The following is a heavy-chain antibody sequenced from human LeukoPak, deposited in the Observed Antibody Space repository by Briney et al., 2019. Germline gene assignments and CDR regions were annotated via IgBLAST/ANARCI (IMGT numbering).Heavy chain of an antibody. CDR2: IIPILGIA. V-gene: IGHV1-69*04. J-gene: IGHJ4*02. CDR1: GGTFSSYA. CDR3: ARDLGITTVRGVDY. D-gene: IGHD3-10*01. Sequence: ASVKVSCKASGGTFSSYAISWVRQAPGQGLEWMGRIIPILGIANYAQKFQGRVTITADKSTSTAYMELSSLRSEDTAVYYCARDLGITTVRGVDYWGQGTLVTVSS.